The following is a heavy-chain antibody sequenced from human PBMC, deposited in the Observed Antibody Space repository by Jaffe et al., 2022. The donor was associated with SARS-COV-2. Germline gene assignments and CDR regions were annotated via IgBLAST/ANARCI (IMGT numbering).Heavy chain of an antibody. D-gene: IGHD2-15*01. V-gene: IGHV3-30*18. J-gene: IGHJ6*02. CDR3: AKARVVAAGNLFYYYGMDV. Sequence: QVQLVESGGGVVQPGRSLRLSCAASGFTFSSYGIHWVRQAPGKGLEWVAVISYDESYKYYADSVKGRFTISRDNSKNTLYLQMNSLRAEDTALYYCAKARVVAAGNLFYYYGMDVWGQGTTVTVSS. CDR2: ISYDESYK. CDR1: GFTFSSYG.